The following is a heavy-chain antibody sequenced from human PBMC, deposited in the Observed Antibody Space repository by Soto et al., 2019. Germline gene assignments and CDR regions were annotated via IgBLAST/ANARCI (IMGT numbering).Heavy chain of an antibody. CDR2: INPNSGGT. Sequence: GASVKVSCTASGYTFTGYYMHWVRQAPGQGLEWMGWINPNSGGTNYAQKFQGWVTMTRDTSISTAYMELSRLTSDDTAVYYCATGRTGITVTGTTPQAFDYWGQGTLVTVS. CDR3: ATGRTGITVTGTTPQAFDY. D-gene: IGHD6-19*01. J-gene: IGHJ4*02. V-gene: IGHV1-2*04. CDR1: GYTFTGYY.